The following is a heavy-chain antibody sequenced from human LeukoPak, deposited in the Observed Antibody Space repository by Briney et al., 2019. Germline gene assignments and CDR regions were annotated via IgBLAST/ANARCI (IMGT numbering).Heavy chain of an antibody. Sequence: KTSETLSLTCTVSGASLDSHYWTWIRQPPGKGLEWIGYVFSTGTADYNPSLRGRVTISMDMSKNQFSLKLSSVTAADTAVYYCARHGRDYYDSSGYYFDWGQGTLVTVSS. CDR3: ARHGRDYYDSSGYYFD. V-gene: IGHV4-59*08. CDR2: VFSTGTA. J-gene: IGHJ4*02. D-gene: IGHD3-22*01. CDR1: GASLDSHY.